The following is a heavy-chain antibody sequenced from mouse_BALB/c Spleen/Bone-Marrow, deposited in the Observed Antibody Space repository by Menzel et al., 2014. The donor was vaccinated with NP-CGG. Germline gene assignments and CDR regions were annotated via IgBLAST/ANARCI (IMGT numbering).Heavy chain of an antibody. Sequence: EVQGVESGGGLVQPGGSLKLSCAASGFTFSSYGMSWVRQTPDKRLELVATINSNGGSTYYPDSVKGRFTISRDNAKNTLYLQMSSLKSEDTAMYYGARDYYGSSYAMDYWGQGTSVTVSS. D-gene: IGHD1-1*01. CDR3: ARDYYGSSYAMDY. J-gene: IGHJ4*01. CDR2: INSNGGST. V-gene: IGHV5-6-3*01. CDR1: GFTFSSYG.